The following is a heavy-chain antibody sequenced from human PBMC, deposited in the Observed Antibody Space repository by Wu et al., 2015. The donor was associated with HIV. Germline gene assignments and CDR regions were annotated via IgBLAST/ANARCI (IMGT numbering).Heavy chain of an antibody. J-gene: IGHJ5*02. CDR1: GYIFTGYY. Sequence: QVHLLQSGAEVRKPGASVKISCKSSGYIFTGYYLHWVRQAPGQGLQWVGYIDPNTGATKYAQRFLGRVTMARDTSIRTAYMEVSRLGSDDTAVYFCARGPAIAAADLDLWGQGTLVIVSS. D-gene: IGHD6-25*01. CDR3: ARGPAIAAADLDL. V-gene: IGHV1-2*02. CDR2: IDPNTGAT.